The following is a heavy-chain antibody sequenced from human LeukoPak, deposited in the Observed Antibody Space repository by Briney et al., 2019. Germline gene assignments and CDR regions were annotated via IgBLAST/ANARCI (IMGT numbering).Heavy chain of an antibody. V-gene: IGHV3-74*01. Sequence: PGGSLRLSCAAPGFTFSSYWMHWVRQAPGKGLVWVSRINSDGSSTSYADSVKGRFTISRDNAKNTLYLQMNSLRAEDTAVYYCAIEIAYYYYGMDVWGQGTTVTVSS. CDR3: AIEIAYYYYGMDV. CDR2: INSDGSST. CDR1: GFTFSSYW. J-gene: IGHJ6*02.